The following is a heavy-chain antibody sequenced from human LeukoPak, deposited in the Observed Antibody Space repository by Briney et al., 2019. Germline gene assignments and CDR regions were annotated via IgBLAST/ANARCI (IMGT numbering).Heavy chain of an antibody. CDR3: ARGESGMVATSYYYGMDV. CDR1: GYTFTSYD. V-gene: IGHV1-8*01. D-gene: IGHD5-12*01. CDR2: MNPNSGNT. J-gene: IGHJ6*02. Sequence: ASVKVSCKASGYTFTSYDINWVRQATGQGLEWMGWMNPNSGNTGYAQKFQGRVTMTRNTSISTAYMELSSLRSEDTAVYYCARGESGMVATSYYYGMDVWGQGTTVTVSS.